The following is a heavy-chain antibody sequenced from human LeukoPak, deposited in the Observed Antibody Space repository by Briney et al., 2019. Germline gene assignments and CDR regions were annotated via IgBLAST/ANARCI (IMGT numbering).Heavy chain of an antibody. V-gene: IGHV3-74*01. D-gene: IGHD5-24*01. J-gene: IGHJ4*02. CDR3: ARDRSYNLDY. CDR1: GFTSSSYW. Sequence: GGSLRLSCAASGFTSSSYWMHWARQAPGKGLVWVSHINGDGSSTSYADSVKGRVTISRDNAKNTLYLQINSLTAEDSAVYYCARDRSYNLDYRGQGTLVTVSS. CDR2: INGDGSST.